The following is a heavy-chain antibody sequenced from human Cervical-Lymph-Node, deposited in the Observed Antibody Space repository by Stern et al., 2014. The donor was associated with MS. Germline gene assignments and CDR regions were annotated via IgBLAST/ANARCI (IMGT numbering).Heavy chain of an antibody. CDR1: GYNFSHFA. J-gene: IGHJ3*01. D-gene: IGHD1-26*01. CDR2: INTKTGKP. CDR3: ARATQGGAADAFDL. V-gene: IGHV7-4-1*02. Sequence: QVQLVQSGSDLRKPGASINISCKASGYNFSHFAINWLRQAPGQGLEWMGLINTKTGKPAYAPDFTGRFVFSLDTSFYTAPLQINSLQTDDTGIYYCARATQGGAADAFDLWGQGTVVTVSS.